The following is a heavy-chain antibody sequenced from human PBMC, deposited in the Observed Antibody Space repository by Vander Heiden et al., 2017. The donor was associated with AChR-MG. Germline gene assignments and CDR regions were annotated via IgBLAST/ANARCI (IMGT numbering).Heavy chain of an antibody. CDR1: GYTFTRHY. V-gene: IGHV1-46*01. D-gene: IGHD2-2*01. J-gene: IGHJ6*02. CDR3: ARDGRNIVVVPAAKYYYYGMDV. Sequence: QVQLVQSGAEVQKPAASVKVSCKASGYTFTRHYMHWARQAPGQGLEWMGIINPSGGSTSYAQKFQGRVTMTRDTSTSTVYMELSSLRSEDTAVYYCARDGRNIVVVPAAKYYYYGMDVWGQGTTVTVSS. CDR2: INPSGGST.